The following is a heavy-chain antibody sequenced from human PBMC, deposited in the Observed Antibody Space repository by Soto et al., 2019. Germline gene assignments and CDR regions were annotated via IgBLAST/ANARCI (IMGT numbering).Heavy chain of an antibody. CDR2: ISYDGSNK. J-gene: IGHJ4*02. V-gene: IGHV3-30*18. D-gene: IGHD2-21*02. CDR1: GFTFGSYG. Sequence: QVQLVESGGGVVQPGRSLRLSCAASGFTFGSYGMHWVRRAPGRGLEWVAVISYDGSNKYYADSVKGRFTISRDNSKNTLYLQMNSLRAEDTAVYYCAKDSRIVVVTAPYDYWGQGTLVTVSS. CDR3: AKDSRIVVVTAPYDY.